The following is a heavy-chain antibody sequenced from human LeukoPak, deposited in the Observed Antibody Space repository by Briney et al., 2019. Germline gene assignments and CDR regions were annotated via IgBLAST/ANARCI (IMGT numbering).Heavy chain of an antibody. Sequence: QAGGSLRLPCAASGFTFSSCAMSWVRQAPGKGLEWVSAISGSGGSTYYADSVKGRFTISRDNSKNTLYLQMNSLRAEDTAVYYCAKEKSDCSSTSCYSAFDYWGQGTLVTVSS. D-gene: IGHD2-2*01. J-gene: IGHJ4*02. CDR1: GFTFSSCA. CDR3: AKEKSDCSSTSCYSAFDY. CDR2: ISGSGGST. V-gene: IGHV3-23*01.